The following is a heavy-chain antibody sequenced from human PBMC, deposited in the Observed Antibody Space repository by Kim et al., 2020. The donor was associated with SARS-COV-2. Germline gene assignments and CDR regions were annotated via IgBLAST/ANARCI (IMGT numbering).Heavy chain of an antibody. CDR1: GFTFKTYG. Sequence: GGSLRLSCEPSGFTFKTYGMHWVRQAPGKGLEWVASIFSDGNDKFYATSVKGRFALFRDNSKYGLSPHIFSVTADDTGIYYCARAGLDVAPDSRSVGGVVIPRPNNNHYYNYLDIWGNGTTVVVS. CDR3: ARAGLDVAPDSRSVGGVVIPRPNNNHYYNYLDI. V-gene: IGHV3-33*03. D-gene: IGHD3-3*01. CDR2: IFSDGNDK. J-gene: IGHJ6*03.